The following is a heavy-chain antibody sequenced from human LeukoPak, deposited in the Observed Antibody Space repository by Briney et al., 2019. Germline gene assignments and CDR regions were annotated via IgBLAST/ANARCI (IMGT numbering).Heavy chain of an antibody. CDR1: GFTFSDNY. CDR3: ARDHVVASGAVAY. CDR2: LDSGGTA. Sequence: GGSLRLSCAASGFTFSDNYMSWFRQAPGKGLEWLSVLDSGGTAIYADSVRGRFTISRDNSKNTLHLQMDSLTIEDSALYYCARDHVVASGAVAYWGQGTLVTVSS. V-gene: IGHV3-53*01. D-gene: IGHD2-15*01. J-gene: IGHJ4*02.